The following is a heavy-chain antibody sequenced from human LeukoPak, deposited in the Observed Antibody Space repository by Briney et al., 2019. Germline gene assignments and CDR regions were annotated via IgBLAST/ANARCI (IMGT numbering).Heavy chain of an antibody. Sequence: QPGGSLRLSCAASGFTFSSYAMTWVRQAPGKGLEWVSGISGSGGSTYYADSVKGRFTISRDNSKNTLYLQMNSLRAEDTAVYYCAKAAGDCSGGSCYSHPDIYYYGMDVWGQGTTVTVSS. J-gene: IGHJ6*02. CDR2: ISGSGGST. CDR1: GFTFSSYA. V-gene: IGHV3-23*01. D-gene: IGHD2-15*01. CDR3: AKAAGDCSGGSCYSHPDIYYYGMDV.